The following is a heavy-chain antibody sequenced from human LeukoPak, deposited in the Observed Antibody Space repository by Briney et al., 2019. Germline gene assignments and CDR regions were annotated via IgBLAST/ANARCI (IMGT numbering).Heavy chain of an antibody. V-gene: IGHV1-18*01. D-gene: IGHD3-16*02. CDR2: ITAYVANT. CDR3: ARDGIMITFGGVIVIPYFDY. J-gene: IGHJ4*02. Sequence: ASVKVYCKASGYTFTSYGISWVRQATVQGLDWMGWITAYVANTNYAQKLQGRVTMTTDTSTSTAYMELRSLRSDDTAVYYCARDGIMITFGGVIVIPYFDYWGQGTLVTVSS. CDR1: GYTFTSYG.